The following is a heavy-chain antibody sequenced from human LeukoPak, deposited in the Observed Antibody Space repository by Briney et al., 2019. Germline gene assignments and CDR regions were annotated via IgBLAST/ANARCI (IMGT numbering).Heavy chain of an antibody. V-gene: IGHV3-15*01. Sequence: GGSLRLSCAASGFTFSNAWMSWVRESPGKGREWVGRIKSKTDGGTTDYAAPVKGRFTISRDDSKNTLYLQMNSLKTEDTAVYYCTTLTQSVPAAQLGNDYWGQGTLVTVSS. D-gene: IGHD2-2*01. CDR1: GFTFSNAW. CDR2: IKSKTDGGTT. CDR3: TTLTQSVPAAQLGNDY. J-gene: IGHJ4*02.